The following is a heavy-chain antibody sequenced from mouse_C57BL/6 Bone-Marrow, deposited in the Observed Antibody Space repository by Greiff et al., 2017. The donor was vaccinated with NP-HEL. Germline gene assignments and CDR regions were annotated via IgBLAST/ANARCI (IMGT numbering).Heavy chain of an antibody. Sequence: EVQLQESGAELVRPGASVKLSCTASGFNIKDDYMHWVKQRPEQGLEWIGWIDPENGDTESASKFQGKATITADTSSNTAYLQLSSLTSEDTAVYYCTAYGNDDYWGQGTTLTVSS. D-gene: IGHD2-10*02. J-gene: IGHJ2*01. V-gene: IGHV14-4*01. CDR2: IDPENGDT. CDR1: GFNIKDDY. CDR3: TAYGNDDY.